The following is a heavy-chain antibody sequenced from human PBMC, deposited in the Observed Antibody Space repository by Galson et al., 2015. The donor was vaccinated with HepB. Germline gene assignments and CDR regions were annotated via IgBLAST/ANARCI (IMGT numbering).Heavy chain of an antibody. J-gene: IGHJ4*02. V-gene: IGHV3-23*01. CDR2: ISGSGGST. CDR3: AKDHQLWLREYYFDY. CDR1: GFTFSSYA. Sequence: SLRLSCAASGFTFSSYAMSWVRQAPGKGLEWVSAISGSGGSTYYADSVKGRFTISRDNSKNTLYLQMNSLRAEDTAVYYCAKDHQLWLREYYFDYWGQGTLVTVSS. D-gene: IGHD5-18*01.